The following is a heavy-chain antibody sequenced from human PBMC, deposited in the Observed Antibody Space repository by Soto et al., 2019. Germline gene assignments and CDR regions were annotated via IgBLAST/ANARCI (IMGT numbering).Heavy chain of an antibody. CDR2: VFHSGSS. CDR3: ARDTGLGVAHIDY. CDR1: GASVTGFY. D-gene: IGHD6-19*01. V-gene: IGHV4-59*02. J-gene: IGHJ4*02. Sequence: KPSETLSLTCTVSGASVTGFYWSWIRQPPGKGLEWIGYVFHSGSSNYNPSLKSRVTISVDTSKSQISLRLTSVTAADTAVYYCARDTGLGVAHIDYWGQGTLVTVYS.